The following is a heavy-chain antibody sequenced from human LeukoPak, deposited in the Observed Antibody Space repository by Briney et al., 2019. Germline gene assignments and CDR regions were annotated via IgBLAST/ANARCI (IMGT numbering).Heavy chain of an antibody. V-gene: IGHV5-51*01. CDR2: IFPADSDA. CDR3: ARVGYSSYGMDV. J-gene: IGHJ6*04. Sequence: GESLKISCKGSGYSFTNSWIGWVRQIPGKGLEWMGIIFPADSDARSRPPFQGQVSISDDKFISTAYLQWSSLKAWETAMYYCARVGYSSYGMDVWGKGTTVTVSS. D-gene: IGHD6-13*01. CDR1: GYSFTNSW.